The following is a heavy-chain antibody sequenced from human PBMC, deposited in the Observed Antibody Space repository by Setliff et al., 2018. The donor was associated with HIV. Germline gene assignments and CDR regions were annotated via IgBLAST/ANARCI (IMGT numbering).Heavy chain of an antibody. CDR1: GFSLSTSV. CDR2: IRPDGIYK. D-gene: IGHD3-16*01. Sequence: PGGSLRLSCVASGFSLSTSVINWVRQAPGKGLDWLAFIRPDGIYKYYADSVQGRFTISRDNSKNTLYLQINSLRPDDTAIYYCAKDTPQGAAIDLWGQGTLVTV. J-gene: IGHJ4*02. CDR3: AKDTPQGAAIDL. V-gene: IGHV3-30*02.